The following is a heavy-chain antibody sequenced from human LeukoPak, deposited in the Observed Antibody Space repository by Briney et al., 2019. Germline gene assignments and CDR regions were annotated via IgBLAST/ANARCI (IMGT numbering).Heavy chain of an antibody. Sequence: RTGGSLRLSCAASGFTFSNAWMSWVRQAPGKGLEWVGRIKSKTDGGTTDYAAPVKGRFTISRDDSKNTLYLQMNSLKTEDTAVYYCTTYFAGGSFDWLTPNYWGQGTLVTVSS. D-gene: IGHD3-9*01. V-gene: IGHV3-15*01. J-gene: IGHJ4*02. CDR1: GFTFSNAW. CDR2: IKSKTDGGTT. CDR3: TTYFAGGSFDWLTPNY.